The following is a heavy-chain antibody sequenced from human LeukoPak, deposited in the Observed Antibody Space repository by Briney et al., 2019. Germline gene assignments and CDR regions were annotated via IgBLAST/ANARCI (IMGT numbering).Heavy chain of an antibody. Sequence: PGGSLRLSCAASGFTFSSYWMHWVRQVPGKGLVWVSRINSDGSSTSYADSVKGRFTISRDNAKNTLYVQMNSLRAEDTAVYYCSTGSGHAFDIWGRRTMVTVSS. D-gene: IGHD3-10*01. CDR1: GFTFSSYW. V-gene: IGHV3-74*01. J-gene: IGHJ3*02. CDR2: INSDGSST. CDR3: STGSGHAFDI.